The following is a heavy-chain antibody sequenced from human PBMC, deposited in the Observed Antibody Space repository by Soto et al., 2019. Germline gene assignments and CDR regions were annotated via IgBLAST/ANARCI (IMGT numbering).Heavy chain of an antibody. CDR1: GFTFSSYA. D-gene: IGHD2-21*02. J-gene: IGHJ2*01. CDR3: ARDLVVTAIDWYFDL. V-gene: IGHV3-30-3*01. CDR2: ISYDGSNK. Sequence: QVQLVESGGGVVQPGRSLRLSCAASGFTFSSYAMHWVRQAPGKGLEWVAVISYDGSNKYYADSVKGRFTISRDNSKNPLYLQMNSLRAEDTAVYYCARDLVVTAIDWYFDLWGRGTLVTVSS.